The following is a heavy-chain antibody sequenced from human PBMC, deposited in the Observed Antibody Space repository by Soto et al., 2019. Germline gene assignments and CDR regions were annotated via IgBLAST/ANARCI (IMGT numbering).Heavy chain of an antibody. J-gene: IGHJ6*02. D-gene: IGHD3-9*01. CDR3: AKDYDILTGYHPAYYYYYGMDV. CDR2: ISYDGSNK. V-gene: IGHV3-30*18. CDR1: GFTFSSYG. Sequence: LSLTCAASGFTFSSYGMHWVRQAPGKGLEWVAVISYDGSNKYYADSVKGRFTISRDNSKNTLYLQMNSLRAEDTAVYYCAKDYDILTGYHPAYYYYYGMDVWGQGTTVTVSS.